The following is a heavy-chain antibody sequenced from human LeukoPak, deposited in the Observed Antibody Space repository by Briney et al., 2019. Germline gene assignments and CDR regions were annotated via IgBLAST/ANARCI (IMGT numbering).Heavy chain of an antibody. Sequence: GGSLRLSCAASGFTFSTYWMSWVRQAPGKGLEWVANIKQDGSEEYYVDSVKGRFTISRDNAKNSLYLQMNSLRAEDTAVYYCARGGGRDGYNYPGFYGYRGQGTLLTVSS. J-gene: IGHJ4*02. CDR3: ARGGGRDGYNYPGFYGY. CDR1: GFTFSTYW. CDR2: IKQDGSEE. V-gene: IGHV3-7*01. D-gene: IGHD5-24*01.